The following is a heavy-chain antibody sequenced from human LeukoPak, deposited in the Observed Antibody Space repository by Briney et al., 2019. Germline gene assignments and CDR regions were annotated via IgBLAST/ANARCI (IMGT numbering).Heavy chain of an antibody. D-gene: IGHD3-22*01. V-gene: IGHV4-59*08. CDR2: IYYSGST. CDR1: GGPISTYY. CDR3: ARGSGYPLDYFDY. Sequence: SQTLSLTCTVSGGPISTYYWTWIRQPPGKGLEWIGYIYYSGSTNYNPSLKSRVTLSVDTSKNQFSLKLSSVTAADTAVYYCARGSGYPLDYFDYWGQGTLVTVSS. J-gene: IGHJ4*02.